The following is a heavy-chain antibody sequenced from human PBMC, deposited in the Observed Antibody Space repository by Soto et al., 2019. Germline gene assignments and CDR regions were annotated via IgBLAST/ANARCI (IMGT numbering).Heavy chain of an antibody. D-gene: IGHD4-17*01. CDR1: GYSFSTNW. CDR2: IYPADSDT. V-gene: IGHV5-51*01. Sequence: PGESLKISCKGSGYSFSTNWIGWVRQMPGKGLEWMGIIYPADSDTRYSPSFQGQVTISADKSISTAYLQWSSLKASDTATYYCARAYGARFDIWGQGTMVTVSS. CDR3: ARAYGARFDI. J-gene: IGHJ3*02.